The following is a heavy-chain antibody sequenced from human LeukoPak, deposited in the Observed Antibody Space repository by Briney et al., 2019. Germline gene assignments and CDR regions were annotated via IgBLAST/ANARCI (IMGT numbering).Heavy chain of an antibody. Sequence: SETLSLTCAVYGGSFSGYYWGWIRQPPGKGLEWIGEINHSGSTNYNPSLKSRVTISVDTSKNQFSLKLSSVTAADTAVYYCARGLPGIWGLGYGMDVWGQGTTVTVSS. V-gene: IGHV4-34*01. D-gene: IGHD6-13*01. CDR3: ARGLPGIWGLGYGMDV. J-gene: IGHJ6*02. CDR1: GGSFSGYY. CDR2: INHSGST.